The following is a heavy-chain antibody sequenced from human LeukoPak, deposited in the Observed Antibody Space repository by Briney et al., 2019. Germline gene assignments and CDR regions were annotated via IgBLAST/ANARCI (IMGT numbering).Heavy chain of an antibody. J-gene: IGHJ4*02. CDR2: ISAYNGNT. CDR1: GYTFTSYG. Sequence: AASVKVSCKASGYTFTSYGISWVRQAPGQGLEWMGWISAYNGNTNYAQKLQGRVTMTTDTSTSTAYMELRSLRSDDTAVYYCAREGGPGGSPWVGFDYWGQGTLVTVSS. D-gene: IGHD1-26*01. CDR3: AREGGPGGSPWVGFDY. V-gene: IGHV1-18*01.